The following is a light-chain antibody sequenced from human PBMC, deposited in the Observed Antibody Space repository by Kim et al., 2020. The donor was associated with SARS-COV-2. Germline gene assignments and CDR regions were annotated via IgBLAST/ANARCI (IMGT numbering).Light chain of an antibody. J-gene: IGKJ2*01. Sequence: LSPGERATLSCRASQSVSSSYLAWYQQKPGQAPRLLIYAASTRATGIPDRFSGSASGTDFTLTVSRLEPEDFAVYYCQQYGSSPQTFGQGTKLEIK. CDR1: QSVSSSY. V-gene: IGKV3-20*01. CDR2: AAS. CDR3: QQYGSSPQT.